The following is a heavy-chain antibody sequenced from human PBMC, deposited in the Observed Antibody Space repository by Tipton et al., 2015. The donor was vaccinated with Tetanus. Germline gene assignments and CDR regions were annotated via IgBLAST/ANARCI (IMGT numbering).Heavy chain of an antibody. CDR2: ISSSSTI. CDR1: GFTFSSYS. J-gene: IGHJ4*02. Sequence: SLRLSCAASGFTFSSYSMNWVRQAPGKGLEWVSYISSSSTIYYADSVKGRFTISRDNAKNSLYLQMNSLRDEDTAVYYCAGGWLRPDYWGQGTLVTVSS. D-gene: IGHD5-12*01. V-gene: IGHV3-48*02. CDR3: AGGWLRPDY.